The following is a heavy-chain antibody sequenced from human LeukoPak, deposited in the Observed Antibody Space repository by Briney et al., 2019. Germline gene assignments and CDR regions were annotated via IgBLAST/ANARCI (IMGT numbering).Heavy chain of an antibody. Sequence: ASVKVSCKASGYTFTSYAMNWVRQAPGQGLEWMGWISTDTGTPTYAQGFTGRFVFSLDTSVSTAYLQISSLKAEDTAVYHCARYYYDTSGYYYGPLFYWGQGTLVTVSS. CDR2: ISTDTGTP. V-gene: IGHV7-4-1*02. CDR1: GYTFTSYA. J-gene: IGHJ4*02. CDR3: ARYYYDTSGYYYGPLFY. D-gene: IGHD3-22*01.